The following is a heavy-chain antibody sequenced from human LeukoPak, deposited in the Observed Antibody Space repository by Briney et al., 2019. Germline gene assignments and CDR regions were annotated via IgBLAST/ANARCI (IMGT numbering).Heavy chain of an antibody. CDR2: IIPILGIA. Sequence: SVKVSCKASGGTFSSYAISWVRQAPGQGLEWMRRIIPILGIANYAQKFQGRVTITADKSTSTAYMELSSLRSDDTAVYCCASYYYDSSGPFDYWGQGTLVTVSS. J-gene: IGHJ4*02. CDR3: ASYYYDSSGPFDY. CDR1: GGTFSSYA. D-gene: IGHD3-22*01. V-gene: IGHV1-69*04.